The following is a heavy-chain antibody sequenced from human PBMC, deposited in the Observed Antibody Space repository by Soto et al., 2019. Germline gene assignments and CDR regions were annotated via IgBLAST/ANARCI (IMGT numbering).Heavy chain of an antibody. CDR3: ARLAIGADDY. J-gene: IGHJ4*02. Sequence: SGTRSPTLAVFWGVFSGFYWRRFRQPPGKGLEWIGEINHSGSTNYNPSLKSRVTISVDTSKNQFSLKLSSVTAADTAVYYCARLAIGADDYWGQGTLVTVSS. CDR1: WGVFSGFY. V-gene: IGHV4-34*01. CDR2: INHSGST. D-gene: IGHD1-26*01.